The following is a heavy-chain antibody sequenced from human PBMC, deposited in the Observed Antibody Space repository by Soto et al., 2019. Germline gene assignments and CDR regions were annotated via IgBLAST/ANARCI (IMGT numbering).Heavy chain of an antibody. CDR3: ARALNTMVRGVNWFDP. V-gene: IGHV4-39*01. J-gene: IGHJ5*02. CDR1: GVSIGSSSYY. CDR2: IYYSGPA. Sequence: SETLSLTCTVSGVSIGSSSYYWGWIRQPPGKGLEWIGSIYYSGPAYYNPSLKSRVTMSVDTSKNQFSLKLSSVTAADTAVYYCARALNTMVRGVNWFDPWGQGTLVTVSS. D-gene: IGHD3-10*01.